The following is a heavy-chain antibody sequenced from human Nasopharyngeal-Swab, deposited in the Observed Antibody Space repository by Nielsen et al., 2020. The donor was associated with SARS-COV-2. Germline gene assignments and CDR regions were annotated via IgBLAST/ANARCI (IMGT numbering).Heavy chain of an antibody. J-gene: IGHJ6*02. D-gene: IGHD3-10*01. V-gene: IGHV3-30-3*01. CDR3: ARDSGAPMDV. CDR1: GFTFSSYA. CDR2: ISYDGSNK. Sequence: GESLKISCAASGFTFSSYAMHWVRQAPGKGLEWVAVISYDGSNKYYAASVKGRFTISRDNSKNTLYLQMNSLRAEDTAVYYCARDSGAPMDVWGQGTTVTVSS.